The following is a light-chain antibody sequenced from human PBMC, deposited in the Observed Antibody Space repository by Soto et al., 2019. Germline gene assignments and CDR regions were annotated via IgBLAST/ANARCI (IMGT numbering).Light chain of an antibody. Sequence: DIQMTQSPSTLSRSVGDRATITCRASQTISSWLVWYQQKTAKAAKHLIYKAATLKSGVPSRFSGSGSGTEVTLTIASLQPEDVATYYCLHEYNCPWTFGQGTKVDIK. CDR2: KAA. CDR3: LHEYNCPWT. V-gene: IGKV1-5*03. CDR1: QTISSW. J-gene: IGKJ1*01.